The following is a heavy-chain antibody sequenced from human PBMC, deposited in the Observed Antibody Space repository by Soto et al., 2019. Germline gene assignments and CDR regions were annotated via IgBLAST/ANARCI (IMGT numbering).Heavy chain of an antibody. CDR1: GFTFSSYG. Sequence: GGSLRLSCAASGFTFSSYGMHWVRQAPGKGLEWVAVIWYDGSNKYYADSVKGRFTISRDNSKNTLYLQMNSLRAEDTAVYYCARDSFRSRYCSGGSYQGSPCGFLGSWGQGTLVTVSS. CDR2: IWYDGSNK. V-gene: IGHV3-33*01. J-gene: IGHJ5*02. D-gene: IGHD2-15*01. CDR3: ARDSFRSRYCSGGSYQGSPCGFLGS.